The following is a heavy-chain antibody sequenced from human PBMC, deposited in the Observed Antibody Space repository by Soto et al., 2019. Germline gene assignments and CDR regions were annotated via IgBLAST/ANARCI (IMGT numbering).Heavy chain of an antibody. CDR3: ARDQPGYSYGYGLGY. CDR1: GFTFSSYS. CDR2: ISSSSSYI. Sequence: EVQLVESGGGLVKPGGSLSLPCAPSGFTFSSYSLNWVRQAPGKGLEWVSSISSSSSYIYYADSVKGRFTISRDNAKNSLYLQMNSLRAEDTAVYYCARDQPGYSYGYGLGYWGQGTLVTVSS. J-gene: IGHJ4*02. V-gene: IGHV3-21*01. D-gene: IGHD5-18*01.